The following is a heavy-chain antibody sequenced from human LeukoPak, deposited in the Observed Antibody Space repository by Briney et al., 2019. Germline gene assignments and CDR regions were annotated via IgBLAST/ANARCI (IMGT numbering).Heavy chain of an antibody. D-gene: IGHD1-26*01. CDR2: IWYDGSNK. CDR3: AKGVGATSN. V-gene: IGHV3-33*06. CDR1: GFTFSSYG. Sequence: PGGSLRLSCAASGFTFSSYGMHWVRQAPGKGLEWVGVIWYDGSNKYYADSVKGRFSISRDNSKNTLYLQMNSLRAEDTAVYYCAKGVGATSNWGQGTLVTVSS. J-gene: IGHJ4*02.